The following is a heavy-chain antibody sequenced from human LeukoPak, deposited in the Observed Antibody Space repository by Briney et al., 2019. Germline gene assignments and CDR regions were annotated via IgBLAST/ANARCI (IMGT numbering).Heavy chain of an antibody. CDR1: GYTFTSYA. CDR2: INAGNGNT. V-gene: IGHV1-3*01. D-gene: IGHD4-17*01. Sequence: ASVKVSCKASGYTFTSYAMHWVRQAPGQRLEWMGWINAGNGNTKYSQKFQDRVTITRDTSASTAYMELSSLRSEDTAVYYCARDGIYGDCDIWGQGTMVTVSS. CDR3: ARDGIYGDCDI. J-gene: IGHJ3*02.